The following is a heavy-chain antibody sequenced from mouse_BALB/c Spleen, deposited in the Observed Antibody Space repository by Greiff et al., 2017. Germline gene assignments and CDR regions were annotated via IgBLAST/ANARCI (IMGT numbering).Heavy chain of an antibody. V-gene: IGHV5-15*02. J-gene: IGHJ1*01. CDR3: ARDDYYGSRYFDV. Sequence: EVKLVESGGGLVQPGGSRKLSCAASGFTFSDYGMAWVRQAPGKGPEWVAFISNLAYSIYYADTVTGRFTISRENAKNTLYLEMSSLRSEDTAMYYCARDDYYGSRYFDVWGAGTTVTVSS. CDR1: GFTFSDYG. D-gene: IGHD1-1*01. CDR2: ISNLAYSI.